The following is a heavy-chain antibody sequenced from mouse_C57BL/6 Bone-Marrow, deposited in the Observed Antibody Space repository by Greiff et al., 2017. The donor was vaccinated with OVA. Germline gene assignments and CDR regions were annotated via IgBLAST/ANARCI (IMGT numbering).Heavy chain of an antibody. CDR1: GFSLTSYG. Sequence: QVQLQQSGPGLVQPSPSLSITCTVSGFSLTSYGVHWVRQSPGKGLEWLGVIWRGGSTDYNAAFMSRLGITKDNSTSQVFFKMNSLQTDGTTIYHCAKKRGDDYDYAMDYWGQGTSVTVSS. V-gene: IGHV2-5*01. D-gene: IGHD2-4*01. J-gene: IGHJ4*01. CDR2: IWRGGST. CDR3: AKKRGDDYDYAMDY.